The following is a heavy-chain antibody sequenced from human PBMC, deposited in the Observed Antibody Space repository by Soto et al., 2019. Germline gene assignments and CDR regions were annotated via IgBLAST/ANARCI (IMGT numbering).Heavy chain of an antibody. D-gene: IGHD3-9*01. Sequence: SETLSLTCTVSGGSISSSSYYWGWIRQPPGKGLEWIGSIYYSGSTYYNPSLKSRVTISVDTSKNQFSRKLSSVTAADTAVYYCARLEGYYDILTGYYGSIFFDYWGQGTLVTVSS. J-gene: IGHJ4*02. V-gene: IGHV4-39*01. CDR1: GGSISSSSYY. CDR3: ARLEGYYDILTGYYGSIFFDY. CDR2: IYYSGST.